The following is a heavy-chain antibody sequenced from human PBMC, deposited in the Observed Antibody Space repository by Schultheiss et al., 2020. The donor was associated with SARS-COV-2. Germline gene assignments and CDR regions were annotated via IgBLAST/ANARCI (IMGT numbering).Heavy chain of an antibody. D-gene: IGHD3-16*01. CDR3: ATKAPKGGYYYYGMDV. J-gene: IGHJ6*02. V-gene: IGHV3-23*01. CDR2: ISGSGGST. Sequence: GGSLRLSCAASGFTFSDYYMSWIRQAPGKGLEWVSAISGSGGSTYYADSVKGRFTISRDNSKNTLYLQMNSLRAEDTAVYYCATKAPKGGYYYYGMDVWGQGTTVTVSS. CDR1: GFTFSDYY.